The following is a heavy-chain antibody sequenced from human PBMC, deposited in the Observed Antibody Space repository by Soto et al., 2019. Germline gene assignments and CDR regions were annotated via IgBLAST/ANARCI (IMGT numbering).Heavy chain of an antibody. V-gene: IGHV4-39*01. Sequence: QLHLQESGPGLVKPSETLSLSCIVSGGSISRSPYSWAWLRQPPGQGLEWIGTIFYSGNIYYSASLQSRVSISVETSKEQFSLKVRSVTAADPAVYYCARHAAARRADVVAFQVWGQGTPVTVSS. D-gene: IGHD6-25*01. CDR1: GGSISRSPYS. CDR2: IFYSGNI. CDR3: ARHAAARRADVVAFQV. J-gene: IGHJ3*01.